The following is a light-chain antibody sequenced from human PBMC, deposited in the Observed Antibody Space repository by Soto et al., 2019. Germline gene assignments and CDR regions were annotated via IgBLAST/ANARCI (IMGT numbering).Light chain of an antibody. CDR3: QQYGNSFVG. CDR1: QSVSTR. J-gene: IGKJ1*01. Sequence: DIQMTQSPSTLSASVGDRFTITCRASQSVSTRLAWYQQKPGKAPKVLIYDASSWAGGVPSRFSGSGSGTDFTLIISRLEPEDFAVYYCQQYGNSFVGFGQGTKVDI. V-gene: IGKV1-5*01. CDR2: DAS.